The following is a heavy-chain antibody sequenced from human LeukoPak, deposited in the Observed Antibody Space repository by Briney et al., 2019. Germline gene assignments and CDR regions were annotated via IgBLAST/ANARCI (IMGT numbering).Heavy chain of an antibody. CDR2: ITPSGGST. CDR3: ARDMTTVTTSFEAFDI. J-gene: IGHJ3*02. Sequence: ASVKVSCKASGYTVTSYYMHWVRQAPGQGLEWVGLITPSGGSTSYAQKFQGRVTMTRDTSPSTVYMELSSLRSEDTAVYYCARDMTTVTTSFEAFDIWGQGTMVTVSS. V-gene: IGHV1-46*01. CDR1: GYTVTSYY. D-gene: IGHD4-17*01.